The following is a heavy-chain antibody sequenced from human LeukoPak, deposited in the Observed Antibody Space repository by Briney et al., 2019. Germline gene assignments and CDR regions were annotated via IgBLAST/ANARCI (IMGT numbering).Heavy chain of an antibody. Sequence: GGSLRLSCAASGFTFSSYGMHWVRQAPGKGLEWVAVISYDGSNKYYADSVKGRFTISRDNSKNTLYLQMNSLRAEDTAVYYCARAGVPRSANMDVWGQGTTVTVSS. V-gene: IGHV3-30*03. D-gene: IGHD6-6*01. CDR1: GFTFSSYG. CDR2: ISYDGSNK. CDR3: ARAGVPRSANMDV. J-gene: IGHJ6*02.